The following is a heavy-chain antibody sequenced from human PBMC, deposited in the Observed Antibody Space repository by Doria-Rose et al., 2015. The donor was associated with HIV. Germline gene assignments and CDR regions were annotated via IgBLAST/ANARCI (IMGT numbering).Heavy chain of an antibody. CDR3: ARIKSSRWYHKYYFDF. D-gene: IGHD6-13*01. J-gene: IGHJ4*02. CDR2: IFSNDER. CDR1: GVSLSSPGMG. Sequence: QVTLKASGPVLVKPTETLTLTCTVSGVSLSSPGMGVSWIRQPPGKALEWLANIFSNDERYYKASLKSRLTISSGTSTRQVVLTMTDMDPVDAATYYCARIKSSRWYHKYYFDFWGQGTLVIVSA. V-gene: IGHV2-26*01.